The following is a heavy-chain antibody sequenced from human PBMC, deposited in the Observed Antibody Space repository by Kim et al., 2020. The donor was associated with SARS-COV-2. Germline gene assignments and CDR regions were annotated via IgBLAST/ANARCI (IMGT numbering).Heavy chain of an antibody. CDR1: GFRFSSYA. D-gene: IGHD2-21*01. Sequence: GGSLRLSCAASGFRFSSYALSWVRQAPGKGLEWVSAITDDGRRTYYADSVKGRFTSSRDNSKNTLYLQMSSLRAEDTALYYCANSCGGDCLDAFDRWG. CDR2: ITDDGRRT. J-gene: IGHJ3*02. CDR3: ANSCGGDCLDAFDR. V-gene: IGHV3-23*01.